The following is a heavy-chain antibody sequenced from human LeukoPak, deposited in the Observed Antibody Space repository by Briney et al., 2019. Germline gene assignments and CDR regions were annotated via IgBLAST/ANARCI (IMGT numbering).Heavy chain of an antibody. Sequence: SVKVSCKASGGTFSSYAISWVRQAPGQGLEWMGGIIPIFGSANYAQKFQGRVTITADESTSTAYMELSSLRSEDTAVYYCARARFSGYNYYDSSGNYYYGMDVWGQGTTVTVSS. CDR3: ARARFSGYNYYDSSGNYYYGMDV. V-gene: IGHV1-69*13. CDR2: IIPIFGSA. CDR1: GGTFSSYA. D-gene: IGHD3-22*01. J-gene: IGHJ6*02.